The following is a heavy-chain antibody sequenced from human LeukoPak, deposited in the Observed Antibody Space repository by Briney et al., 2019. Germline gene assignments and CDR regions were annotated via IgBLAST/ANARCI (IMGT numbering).Heavy chain of an antibody. D-gene: IGHD2-21*01. CDR2: IRSSSSYI. V-gene: IGHV3-21*01. Sequence: GGSLRLSCAASGFTFSSYSMNWVRQAPGKGLEWVSSIRSSSSYIYYADSVKGRFTISRDNAKNSLYLQMNSLRAEDTAVYYCARDRGVLVPYYFDYWGQGTLVTVSS. J-gene: IGHJ4*02. CDR1: GFTFSSYS. CDR3: ARDRGVLVPYYFDY.